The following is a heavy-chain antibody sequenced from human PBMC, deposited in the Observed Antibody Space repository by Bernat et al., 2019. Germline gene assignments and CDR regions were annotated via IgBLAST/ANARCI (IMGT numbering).Heavy chain of an antibody. V-gene: IGHV1-3*01. D-gene: IGHD3-10*01. CDR2: INAGNGNT. J-gene: IGHJ4*02. Sequence: QVQLVQSGAEVKKPGASVKVSCKASGYTFTKNAIHWVRRAPGQSLEWMGLINAGNGNTKYSQKFQGRVTITRDTSASTAYMELSSLRSEDTAVYYCARDRYYGSGTYNYFDYWGQGTLVAVSS. CDR1: GYTFTKNA. CDR3: ARDRYYGSGTYNYFDY.